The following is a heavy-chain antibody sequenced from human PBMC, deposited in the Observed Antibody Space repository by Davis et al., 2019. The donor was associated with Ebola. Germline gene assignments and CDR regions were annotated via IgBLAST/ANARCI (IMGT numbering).Heavy chain of an antibody. CDR3: ARGSSSWLYYHMDV. J-gene: IGHJ6*02. CDR2: INHSGST. V-gene: IGHV4-34*01. D-gene: IGHD6-13*01. Sequence: MPSETLSLTCAVYGGSFSGYYWSWIRQPPGKGLEWIGEINHSGSTNYNPSLKSRVTISVDTSKNQFSLKLSSVTAADTAVYYCARGSSSWLYYHMDVWGQGTTVTVSS. CDR1: GGSFSGYY.